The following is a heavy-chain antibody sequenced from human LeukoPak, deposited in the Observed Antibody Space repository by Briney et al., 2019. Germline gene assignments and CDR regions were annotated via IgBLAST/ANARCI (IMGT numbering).Heavy chain of an antibody. Sequence: GASVKVSCKASGGTFSSYAISWVRQAPGQGLEWMGWINPNSGGTNYAQKFQGRVTMTRDTSISTAYMELGRLRSDDTAVYYCARVRTPYNWNYDPRTDYFDYWGQGTLVTVSS. CDR1: GGTFSSYA. V-gene: IGHV1-2*02. D-gene: IGHD1-7*01. CDR2: INPNSGGT. CDR3: ARVRTPYNWNYDPRTDYFDY. J-gene: IGHJ4*02.